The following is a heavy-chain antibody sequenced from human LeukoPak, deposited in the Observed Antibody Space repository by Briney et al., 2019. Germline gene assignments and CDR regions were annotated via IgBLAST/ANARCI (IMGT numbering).Heavy chain of an antibody. CDR2: ISAYNGNT. V-gene: IGHV1-18*01. J-gene: IGHJ1*01. D-gene: IGHD5-12*01. CDR3: ARENIVAGGGGFQH. Sequence: ASVKVSRKASGYTFTSYGISWVRQAPGQALEWMGWISAYNGNTNYAQKPQGRVTMTTDTSTSTAYMELRSLRSDDTAVYYCARENIVAGGGGFQHWGQGTLVTASS. CDR1: GYTFTSYG.